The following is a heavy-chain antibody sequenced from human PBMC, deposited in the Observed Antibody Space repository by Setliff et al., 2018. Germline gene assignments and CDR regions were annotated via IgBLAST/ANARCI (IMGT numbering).Heavy chain of an antibody. CDR3: AKVKKQLIRGSGFDY. V-gene: IGHV3-30*02. CDR2: IRYDGSYK. Sequence: GGSLRLSCSASGFTFSGYGMHWVRQAPGKGLEWVAFIRYDGSYKYYEDSVKGRFIISRDNSENTLDLQMNSLRVEDTALYFCAKVKKQLIRGSGFDYWGQGTLVTVSS. CDR1: GFTFSGYG. J-gene: IGHJ4*02. D-gene: IGHD1-1*01.